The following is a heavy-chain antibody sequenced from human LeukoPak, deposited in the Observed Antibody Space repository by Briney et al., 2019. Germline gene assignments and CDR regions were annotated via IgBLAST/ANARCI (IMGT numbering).Heavy chain of an antibody. J-gene: IGHJ5*02. CDR1: GYTFTSYG. CDR3: ARRSTTVTSFDP. CDR2: MNPNSGNA. Sequence: ASVKVSCKASGYTFTSYGINWVRQATGQGLEWMGWMNPNSGNAGYAQKFQGRLTITRNSSISTAYMELSSLRSDDTAVYYCARRSTTVTSFDPWGQGTLVTVSS. D-gene: IGHD4-17*01. V-gene: IGHV1-8*03.